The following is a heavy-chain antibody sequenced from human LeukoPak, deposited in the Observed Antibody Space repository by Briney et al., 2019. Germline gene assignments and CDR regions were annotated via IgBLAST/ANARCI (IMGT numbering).Heavy chain of an antibody. V-gene: IGHV3-30*14. Sequence: GGSLRLSCAASGLTFSSYPMHWVRQAPGKGLEWVAVISYDGSEKHYADPVKGRFTISRDNSKNTLYLQMNSLRAEDTAVYYCAREGGSYNFDYWGQGTLVTVSS. CDR1: GLTFSSYP. CDR2: ISYDGSEK. D-gene: IGHD1-26*01. J-gene: IGHJ4*02. CDR3: AREGGSYNFDY.